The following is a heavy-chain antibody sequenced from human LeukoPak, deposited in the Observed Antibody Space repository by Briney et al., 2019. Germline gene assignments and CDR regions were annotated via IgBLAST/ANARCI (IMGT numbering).Heavy chain of an antibody. J-gene: IGHJ4*02. CDR3: AKGGVVVPAAFYFDY. D-gene: IGHD2-2*01. CDR1: GFTFSSYA. CDR2: ISYDGSNK. V-gene: IGHV3-30-3*01. Sequence: GGSLRLSCAASGFTFSSYAMHWVRQAPGKGLEWVAVISYDGSNKYYADSVKGRFTISRDNAKNSLYLQMNSLRPEDTALYYCAKGGVVVPAAFYFDYWGQGTLVTVSS.